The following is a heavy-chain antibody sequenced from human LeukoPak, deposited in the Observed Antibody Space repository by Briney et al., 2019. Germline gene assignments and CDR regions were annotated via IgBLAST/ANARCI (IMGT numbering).Heavy chain of an antibody. CDR2: INHRGST. Sequence: SETLSLTCAVYGESLSKYYWTWIRQSPGKGLEWIGEINHRGSTNLNPSLKSRVTLSVDTSKHQSSLKLTSVTAADAAVYYCASSVGSTDYWGQGTLVTVPS. V-gene: IGHV4-34*01. J-gene: IGHJ4*02. CDR1: GESLSKYY. D-gene: IGHD1-26*01. CDR3: ASSVGSTDY.